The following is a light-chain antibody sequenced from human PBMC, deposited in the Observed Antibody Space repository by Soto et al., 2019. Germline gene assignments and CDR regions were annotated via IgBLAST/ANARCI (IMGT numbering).Light chain of an antibody. V-gene: IGKV3-15*01. CDR2: GVS. CDR3: QQYSNWPLT. J-gene: IGKJ4*01. Sequence: EIVMTQSPATLSVSPRERATLSCRASQSVGNNFAWYQQKPGQAPRLLIYGVSIRATGVPSRFSGSGSGTEFTLTISSLQSEDFAFYYCQQYSNWPLTFGGGTKVDIK. CDR1: QSVGNN.